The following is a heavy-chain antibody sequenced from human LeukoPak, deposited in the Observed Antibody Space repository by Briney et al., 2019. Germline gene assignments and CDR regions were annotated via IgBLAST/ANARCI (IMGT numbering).Heavy chain of an antibody. D-gene: IGHD3-3*01. CDR3: ARSTEWFADY. Sequence: GGSLRLSCAASGFNFNVYSMNWVRQAPGKGLEWISYMTSDSNTICYADSVRGRFTISRDNAKKSVYLELSNLRADDTAMYYCARSTEWFADYWGQGTLVTVSS. V-gene: IGHV3-48*01. CDR2: MTSDSNTI. J-gene: IGHJ4*02. CDR1: GFNFNVYS.